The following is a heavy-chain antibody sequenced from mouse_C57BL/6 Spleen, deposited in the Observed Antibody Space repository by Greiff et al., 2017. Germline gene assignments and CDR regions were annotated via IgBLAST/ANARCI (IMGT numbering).Heavy chain of an antibody. J-gene: IGHJ3*01. D-gene: IGHD2-1*01. V-gene: IGHV1-64*01. CDR3: ATHGNYGAWFAY. CDR2: IHPNSGST. CDR1: GYTFTSYW. Sequence: PGASVKLSCKASGYTFTSYWMHWVKQRPGQGLEWIGMIHPNSGSTNYNEKFKSKATLTVDKSSSTAYMQLSSLTSEDSAVYYCATHGNYGAWFAYWGQGTLVTVSA.